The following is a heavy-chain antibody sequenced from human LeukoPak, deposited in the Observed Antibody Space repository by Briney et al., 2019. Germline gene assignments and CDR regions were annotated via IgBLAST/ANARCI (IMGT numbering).Heavy chain of an antibody. Sequence: RPSETLSLTCTVSGGSISSYYWSWIRQPAGKGLEWIGRIYNSGNTNYNTNYNPSLKSRVTISVDTSKNEFSLKLSSVTAADTALYYCAREGSNYGVTYFDYWGQGTLVTVSS. CDR2: IYNSGNTNYNT. CDR3: AREGSNYGVTYFDY. CDR1: GGSISSYY. J-gene: IGHJ4*02. D-gene: IGHD4-17*01. V-gene: IGHV4-4*07.